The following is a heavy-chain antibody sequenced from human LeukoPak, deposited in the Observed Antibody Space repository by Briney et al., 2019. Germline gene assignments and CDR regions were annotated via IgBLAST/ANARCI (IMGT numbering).Heavy chain of an antibody. CDR3: ARGFYGDFDSTRYFDY. V-gene: IGHV4-30-4*01. CDR1: GGSLSSGDYY. D-gene: IGHD4-17*01. Sequence: SETLSLTCTVSGGSLSSGDYYWRWIRQPPGRGLEWVGYIYYSGSTYYNPSLKSRVTISVDTSKNQFSLKLSSVTAADTAVYYCARGFYGDFDSTRYFDYWGQGTLVTVSS. CDR2: IYYSGST. J-gene: IGHJ4*02.